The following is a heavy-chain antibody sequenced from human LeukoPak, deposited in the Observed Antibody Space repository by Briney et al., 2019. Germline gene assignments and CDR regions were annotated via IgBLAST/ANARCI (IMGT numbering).Heavy chain of an antibody. J-gene: IGHJ4*02. CDR1: GFTFSSYA. CDR3: AKAYGRLRWYSDFDY. Sequence: PGGSLRLSCAASGFTFSSYAMSWVRQAPGKGLEWVSAISGSGGSTYYADSVKGRFTISRDNSKNTLYLQMNSLRAEDTAVYYCAKAYGRLRWYSDFDYWGQGTLVTVSS. D-gene: IGHD4-23*01. V-gene: IGHV3-23*01. CDR2: ISGSGGST.